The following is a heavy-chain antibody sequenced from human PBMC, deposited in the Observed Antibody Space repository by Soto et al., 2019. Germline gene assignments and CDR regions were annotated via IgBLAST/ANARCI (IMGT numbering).Heavy chain of an antibody. J-gene: IGHJ5*02. Sequence: SETLSLTCAVSGYSISSGYYWGWIRQPPGKGLEWIGSIYHSGSTYYNPSLKSRVTISVDTSKNQFSLKLSSVTAADTAVYYCARVGGYTGWFDPWGQGTLVTVSS. V-gene: IGHV4-38-2*01. CDR2: IYHSGST. D-gene: IGHD1-1*01. CDR3: ARVGGYTGWFDP. CDR1: GYSISSGYY.